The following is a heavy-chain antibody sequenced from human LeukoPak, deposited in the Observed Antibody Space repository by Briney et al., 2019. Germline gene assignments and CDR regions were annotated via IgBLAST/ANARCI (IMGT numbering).Heavy chain of an antibody. CDR1: GFTFSSYW. CDR2: INHNGNVN. Sequence: GGSLRLSCAASGFTFSSYWMYWARQAPGKGLEWVASINHNGNVNYYVDSVKGRFTISRDNAKNSLYLQMSNLRAEDTAVYFCARGGGLDVWGQGATVTVSS. D-gene: IGHD3-16*01. J-gene: IGHJ6*02. V-gene: IGHV3-7*03. CDR3: ARGGGLDV.